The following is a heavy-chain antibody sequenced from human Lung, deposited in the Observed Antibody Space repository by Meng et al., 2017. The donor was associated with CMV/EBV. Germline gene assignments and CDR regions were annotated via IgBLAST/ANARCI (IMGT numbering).Heavy chain of an antibody. CDR2: MNTGSGST. J-gene: IGHJ3*02. V-gene: IGHV1-46*01. Sequence: AXVXVSXXASGYTFTNYFMHWVRQGPGQGLEWMGVMNTGSGSTNYAQKFQGRVSMTRDTSTSTVYMEVSSLRSEDTAVYFCARDSSGSYYGAFDIWGRGTMVXVSS. CDR1: GYTFTNYF. CDR3: ARDSSGSYYGAFDI. D-gene: IGHD1-26*01.